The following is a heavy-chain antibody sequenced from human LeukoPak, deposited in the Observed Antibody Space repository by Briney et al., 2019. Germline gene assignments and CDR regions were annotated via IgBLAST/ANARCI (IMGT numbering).Heavy chain of an antibody. V-gene: IGHV3-43*02. CDR3: AKDMRRRSAPAGTYYCHGMDV. J-gene: IGHJ6*02. Sequence: GGSLRLSCAASGFTFEDYAMLWVRQAPGKGREWVSLISGDGGSTYYADSVKGRFTISRDNSKNSLYLQMNSLRTEDTALSYCAKDMRRRSAPAGTYYCHGMDVWGQGTTVTVSS. CDR2: ISGDGGST. D-gene: IGHD6-13*01. CDR1: GFTFEDYA.